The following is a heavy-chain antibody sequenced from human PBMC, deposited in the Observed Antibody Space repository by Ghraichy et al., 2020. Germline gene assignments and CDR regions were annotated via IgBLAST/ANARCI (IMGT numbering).Heavy chain of an antibody. CDR1: GGSFSGYY. CDR3: ARAYDSSGYYYSFDY. Sequence: ETLSLTCAVYGGSFSGYYWSWIRQPPGKGLEWIGEINHSGSTNYNPSLKSRVTISVDTSKNQFSLKLSSVTAADTAVYYCARAYDSSGYYYSFDYWGQGTLVTVSS. V-gene: IGHV4-34*01. D-gene: IGHD3-22*01. J-gene: IGHJ4*02. CDR2: INHSGST.